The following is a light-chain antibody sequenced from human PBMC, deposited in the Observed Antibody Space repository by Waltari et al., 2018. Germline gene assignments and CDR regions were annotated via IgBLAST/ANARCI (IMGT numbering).Light chain of an antibody. CDR2: DVS. J-gene: IGLJ3*02. V-gene: IGLV2-14*02. CDR3: SSYTSSSTLGV. CDR1: SSDVGSYNL. Sequence: QSALTQPASVSGSPGQSITISCTGTSSDVGSYNLVSWYQQHPGKAPKLMIYDVSNRPSGVSNRFSGSKSGNTASLTISGLKAEDEADYYCSSYTSSSTLGVFGGGTKLTVL.